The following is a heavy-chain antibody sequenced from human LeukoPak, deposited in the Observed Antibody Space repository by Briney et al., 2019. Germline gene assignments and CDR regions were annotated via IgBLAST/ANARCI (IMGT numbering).Heavy chain of an antibody. Sequence: GGSLRLSCAASGFTFSSYAMSWVRQAPGKGLEWVSAISGSGGSTNYADSVKGRCTISRDNSKNTLYLQMNSLRAEDTAVYYCARFRRAVTNVYYYYYMDVWGKGTTVTVSS. CDR1: GFTFSSYA. V-gene: IGHV3-23*01. CDR3: ARFRRAVTNVYYYYYMDV. D-gene: IGHD4-17*01. CDR2: ISGSGGST. J-gene: IGHJ6*03.